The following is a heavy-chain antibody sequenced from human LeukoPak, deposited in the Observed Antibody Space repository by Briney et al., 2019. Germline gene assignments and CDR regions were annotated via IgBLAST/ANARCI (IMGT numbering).Heavy chain of an antibody. Sequence: TASETLSLTCTVSGDSIRNSYWSWIRQPPGRGLEWIGYIPTSGDINYNPSLKSRVTISLQTSKNQVSLKVNSVTAADTAVYFCARVKVNTAMALQYYHYYMDVWGKGTTVIVSS. D-gene: IGHD5-18*01. CDR2: IPTSGDI. CDR1: GDSIRNSY. V-gene: IGHV4-59*01. CDR3: ARVKVNTAMALQYYHYYMDV. J-gene: IGHJ6*03.